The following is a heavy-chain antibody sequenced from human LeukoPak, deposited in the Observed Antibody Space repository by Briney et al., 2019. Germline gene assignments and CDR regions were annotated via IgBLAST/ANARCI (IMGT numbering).Heavy chain of an antibody. CDR1: GFTFSNAW. CDR3: TTYYYYDSSGYRDY. J-gene: IGHJ4*02. D-gene: IGHD3-22*01. Sequence: GGSLRLSCAASGFTFSNAWMSWVRQAPGKGLEWVGRIKSKTDGGTTDYAAPVKGRFTISRDDSKNTLYLQMNSLKTEDTAVYYCTTYYYYDSSGYRDYWGQGTLVTVSS. V-gene: IGHV3-15*01. CDR2: IKSKTDGGTT.